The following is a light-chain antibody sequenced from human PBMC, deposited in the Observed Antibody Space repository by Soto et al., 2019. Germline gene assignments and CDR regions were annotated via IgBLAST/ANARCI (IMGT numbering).Light chain of an antibody. CDR3: QQYNSYLRT. CDR2: DAS. CDR1: QSISSW. V-gene: IGKV1-5*01. J-gene: IGKJ1*01. Sequence: DIQITQSPSTLSASVGDRVTITCRASQSISSWLAWYQQKPVKAPKLLIYDASSLESGVRSRFSGSGSGTEFTLTISSLQPDDFANYYCQQYNSYLRTFGQGTKVDIK.